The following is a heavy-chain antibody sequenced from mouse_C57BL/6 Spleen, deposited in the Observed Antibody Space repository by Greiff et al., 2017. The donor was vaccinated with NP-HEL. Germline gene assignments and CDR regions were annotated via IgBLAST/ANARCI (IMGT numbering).Heavy chain of an antibody. D-gene: IGHD1-1*01. V-gene: IGHV1-72*01. CDR1: GYTFTSYW. J-gene: IGHJ4*01. Sequence: QVQLQQPGAELVKPGASVKLSCKASGYTFTSYWMHWVKQRPGRGLEWIGRIDPNSGGTKYNEKFKSKATLTVDKPSSTAYMQLSSLTSEDSAVYYCASYYGSPYYYAMDYWGQGTSVTVSS. CDR3: ASYYGSPYYYAMDY. CDR2: IDPNSGGT.